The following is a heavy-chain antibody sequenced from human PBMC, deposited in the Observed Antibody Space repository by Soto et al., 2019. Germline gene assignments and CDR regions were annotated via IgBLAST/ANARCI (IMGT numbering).Heavy chain of an antibody. J-gene: IGHJ4*02. CDR1: GFTFSSYA. CDR2: ISNSGGNT. D-gene: IGHD1-26*01. Sequence: EVQLLESGGGLVQPGGSLRLSCAASGFTFSSYAMNWVRQAPGKGLEWVSSISNSGGNTYYADSVKGRFTISRDNSKNTLYLQMNSLRTADTAVYYCAKSGSHSYFDYWGQGTLVTVSS. CDR3: AKSGSHSYFDY. V-gene: IGHV3-23*01.